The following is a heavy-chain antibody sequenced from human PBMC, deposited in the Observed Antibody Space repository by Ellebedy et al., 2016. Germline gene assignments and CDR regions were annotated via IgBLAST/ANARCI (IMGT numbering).Heavy chain of an antibody. V-gene: IGHV3-7*03. CDR1: GFTFSSYW. J-gene: IGHJ6*02. CDR2: IKQDGSEK. CDR3: ARDVVVAATYYYYYGMDV. D-gene: IGHD2-15*01. Sequence: GGSLRLSXAASGFTFSSYWMSWVRQAPGKGLEWVANIKQDGSEKYYVDSVKGRFTISRDNAKNSLYLQMNSLRAEDTAVYYCARDVVVAATYYYYYGMDVWGQGTTVTVSS.